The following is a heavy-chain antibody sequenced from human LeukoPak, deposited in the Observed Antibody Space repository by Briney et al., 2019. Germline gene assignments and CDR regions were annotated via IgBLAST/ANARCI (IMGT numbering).Heavy chain of an antibody. CDR3: ARGTYSSGWYLDWFDP. CDR2: IIPIFGTA. CDR1: GGTFSSYA. D-gene: IGHD6-19*01. Sequence: SVKVSCKASGGTFSSYAISWVRQAPGQGLEWMGGIIPIFGTANYAQKFQGRVTITADESTSTAYMELSSLRSEDTAVYFCARGTYSSGWYLDWFDPWGQGTLVTVSS. V-gene: IGHV1-69*01. J-gene: IGHJ5*02.